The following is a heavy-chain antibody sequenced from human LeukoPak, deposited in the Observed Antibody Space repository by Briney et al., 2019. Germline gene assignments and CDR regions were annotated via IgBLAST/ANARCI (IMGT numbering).Heavy chain of an antibody. D-gene: IGHD3-10*01. CDR3: VKEEGTHSLADS. Sequence: GGSLRLSCAASGFTFNNYAMSWVRQAPGTGLEWVSAISKSSDRTYYADSVKGRFTISRDNSRNTVYLQINSLRDEDTATYYCVKEEGTHSLADSWGQGTLVTVSS. V-gene: IGHV3-23*01. CDR1: GFTFNNYA. J-gene: IGHJ4*02. CDR2: ISKSSDRT.